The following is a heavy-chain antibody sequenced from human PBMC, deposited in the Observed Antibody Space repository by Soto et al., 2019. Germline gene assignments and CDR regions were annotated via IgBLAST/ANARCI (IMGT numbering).Heavy chain of an antibody. CDR3: ARREPLIPTWFDP. Sequence: XATLSLTFAVSGGSINSSKWWRWFRRPPGKGLEWIGEIYHSGSTNYNPSLKSRVTISVDKSKNQFSLKLSSVTAADTAVYYCARREPLIPTWFDPWGQGTLVTVSS. D-gene: IGHD1-26*01. CDR2: IYHSGST. V-gene: IGHV4-4*02. CDR1: GGSINSSKW. J-gene: IGHJ5*02.